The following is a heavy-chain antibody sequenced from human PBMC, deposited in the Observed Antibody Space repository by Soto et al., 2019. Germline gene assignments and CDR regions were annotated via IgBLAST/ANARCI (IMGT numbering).Heavy chain of an antibody. J-gene: IGHJ4*02. CDR3: ARGGDYYTVYDY. V-gene: IGHV4-61*01. Sequence: SETLSLTFTVSGHSASSGKYYWSRIPLPPGKGLEWIGYIYYSGSTIYNPSLMSRVTMSVDTSKKKFSLKLNSVTAADTAVYYCARGGDYYTVYDYWGQGAQVTVSS. D-gene: IGHD3-3*01. CDR2: IYYSGST. CDR1: GHSASSGKYY.